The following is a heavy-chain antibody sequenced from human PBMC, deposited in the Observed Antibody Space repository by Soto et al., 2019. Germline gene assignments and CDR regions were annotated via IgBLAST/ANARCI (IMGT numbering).Heavy chain of an antibody. D-gene: IGHD3-3*01. CDR3: ARASIVYYDFWSGPGPFGS. CDR1: GGSISSGGYY. CDR2: IYYSGST. V-gene: IGHV4-31*03. J-gene: IGHJ5*02. Sequence: KPSETLSLTCTVSGGSISSGGYYWSWIRQHPGKGLEWIGYIYYSGSTYYNPSLKSRVTISVDTSKNQFSLKLSSVTAADTAVYYCARASIVYYDFWSGPGPFGSWGQGTLVTVSS.